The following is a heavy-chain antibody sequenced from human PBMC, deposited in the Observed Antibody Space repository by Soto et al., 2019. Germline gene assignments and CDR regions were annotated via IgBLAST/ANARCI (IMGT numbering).Heavy chain of an antibody. Sequence: LRLSCAASGFTFSSYWMSWVRQAPGRGLEWVANIKQDGEAKYYVDSVKGRFTISRDNAKNSLYLQMNSLRAEDTAVYYCATSAAAPGNYWGQGTLVTVSS. J-gene: IGHJ4*02. V-gene: IGHV3-7*01. CDR3: ATSAAAPGNY. CDR1: GFTFSSYW. D-gene: IGHD6-13*01. CDR2: IKQDGEAK.